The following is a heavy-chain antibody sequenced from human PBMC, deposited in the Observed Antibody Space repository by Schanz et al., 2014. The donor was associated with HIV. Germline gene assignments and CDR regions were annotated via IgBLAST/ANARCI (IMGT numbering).Heavy chain of an antibody. D-gene: IGHD3-22*01. V-gene: IGHV3-30-3*01. CDR2: ISFDGSNK. J-gene: IGHJ4*02. CDR3: ARDLPNPYFDFSGPAGDY. CDR1: GFTFSNYA. Sequence: QVQLVESGGGVVQPGRSLRLSCAVSGFTFSNYAMHWVRQAPGKGLEWVAVISFDGSNKYYADSVKGRFTISRDNSKNTLYLQMNSLRVEDTAVYYCARDLPNPYFDFSGPAGDYWGQGALVTVSS.